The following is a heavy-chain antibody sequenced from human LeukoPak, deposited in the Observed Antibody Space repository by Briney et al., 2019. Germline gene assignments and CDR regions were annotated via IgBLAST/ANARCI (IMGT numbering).Heavy chain of an antibody. V-gene: IGHV3-30*18. CDR2: ILYDGRNK. D-gene: IGHD3-10*01. CDR1: GFTFSNFA. Sequence: GGSLRLSCAASGFTFSNFAIHWVRQAPGKGLEWVAVILYDGRNKYYGDSVEGRFTISRDNSKNTLYLQMNSLRAEDTAVYYCAKGTAYITMVRDLDYWGQGTLVTVSS. CDR3: AKGTAYITMVRDLDY. J-gene: IGHJ4*02.